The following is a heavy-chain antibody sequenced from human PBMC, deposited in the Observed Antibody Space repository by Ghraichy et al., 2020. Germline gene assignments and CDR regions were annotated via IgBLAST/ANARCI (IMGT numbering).Heavy chain of an antibody. D-gene: IGHD3-3*01. CDR2: IYPGDSDT. V-gene: IGHV5-51*01. CDR1: GYSFTSYW. CDR3: ARHVHDYDFWSGYLSPIYYYYGMDV. Sequence: GESLNISCKGSGYSFTSYWIGWVRQMPGKGLEWMGIIYPGDSDTRYSPSFQGQVTISADKSISTAYLQWSSLKASDTAMYYCARHVHDYDFWSGYLSPIYYYYGMDVWGQGTTVTVSS. J-gene: IGHJ6*02.